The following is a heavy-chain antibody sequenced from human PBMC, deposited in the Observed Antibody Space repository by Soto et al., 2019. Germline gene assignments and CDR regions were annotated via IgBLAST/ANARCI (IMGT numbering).Heavy chain of an antibody. V-gene: IGHV1-3*01. D-gene: IGHD4-17*01. CDR1: GYTFTSYA. Sequence: QVQLVQSGAEVKKPGASVKVSCKASGYTFTSYAMHWVRQAPGQRLEWMGWINAGNGNTKYSQKFQGRVTITRDTSSSTAYMELSSLRSDDTAVYYCAREGGQITTVVTHGLDSWGQGTLVTVSS. J-gene: IGHJ4*02. CDR3: AREGGQITTVVTHGLDS. CDR2: INAGNGNT.